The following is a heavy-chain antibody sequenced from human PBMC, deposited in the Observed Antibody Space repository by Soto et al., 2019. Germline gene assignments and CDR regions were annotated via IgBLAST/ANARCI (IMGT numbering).Heavy chain of an antibody. Sequence: SETLSLTCTVSGASISSTSVYWGLIRQPPGKGLEWIGSINYRGTTYYNPSLKSRVTMSVDTSKNQFSLKLSSVTAADTAVYYCARSTYTSGTYHGMDVWGQGTTVTVSS. CDR2: INYRGTT. V-gene: IGHV4-39*01. J-gene: IGHJ6*02. CDR1: GASISSTSVY. D-gene: IGHD3-10*01. CDR3: ARSTYTSGTYHGMDV.